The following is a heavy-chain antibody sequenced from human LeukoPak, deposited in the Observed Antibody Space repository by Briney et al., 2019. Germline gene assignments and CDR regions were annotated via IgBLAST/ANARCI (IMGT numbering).Heavy chain of an antibody. J-gene: IGHJ4*02. CDR1: GGSISSYY. V-gene: IGHV4-59*12. CDR2: IYYSGST. Sequence: SETLSLTCTVSGGSISSYYWSWIRQPPGKGLEWIGYIYYSGSTNYNPSLKSRVTISVDTSKNQFSLKLSSVTAADTAIYYCASPRAESSTWYAVDYWGQGTLVTVSA. CDR3: ASPRAESSTWYAVDY. D-gene: IGHD6-13*01.